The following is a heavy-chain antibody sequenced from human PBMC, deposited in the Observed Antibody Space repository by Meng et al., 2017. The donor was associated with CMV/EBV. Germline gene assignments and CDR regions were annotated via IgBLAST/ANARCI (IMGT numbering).Heavy chain of an antibody. CDR2: IIPILGIA. CDR3: ARDGDSSGYYYPIYFDY. Sequence: GTFSSYTISWVRQAPGQGLEWMGRIIPILGIANYAQKFQGRVTITADKSTSTAYMELSSLRSDDTAVYYCARDGDSSGYYYPIYFDYWGQGTLVTVSS. V-gene: IGHV1-69*04. CDR1: GTFSSYT. D-gene: IGHD3-22*01. J-gene: IGHJ4*02.